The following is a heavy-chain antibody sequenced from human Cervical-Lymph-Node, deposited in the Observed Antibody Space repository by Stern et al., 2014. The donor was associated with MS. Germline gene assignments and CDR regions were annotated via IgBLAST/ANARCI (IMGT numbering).Heavy chain of an antibody. D-gene: IGHD5/OR15-5a*01. J-gene: IGHJ3*02. CDR1: GYTFMNYA. V-gene: IGHV7-4-1*01. CDR2: ISTNTGDP. Sequence: VQLVQSGSELKKPGASVKVSCKASGYTFMNYAMNWVRQAPGQGLEWMGWISTNTGDPTYAQGFTGLFVFSLDTSVNTAYLQISSLKAEDTAVYYCARNSGDVYALDIWGQGTMVTVSS. CDR3: ARNSGDVYALDI.